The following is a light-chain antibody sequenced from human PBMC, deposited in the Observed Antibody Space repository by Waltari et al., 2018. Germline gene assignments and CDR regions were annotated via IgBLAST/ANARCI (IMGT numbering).Light chain of an antibody. CDR2: AAS. J-gene: IGKJ1*01. V-gene: IGKV1-39*01. CDR3: QQSYSAPPWT. CDR1: QSISTF. Sequence: DIQMTQSPSSLSASVGDRVTITCRASQSISTFLNWYQQEPGRAPKVLIYAASRLLSGVPSRFSGSGSGTDFTLAISSLQPEDFATYYCQQSYSAPPWTFGQGTKVEIK.